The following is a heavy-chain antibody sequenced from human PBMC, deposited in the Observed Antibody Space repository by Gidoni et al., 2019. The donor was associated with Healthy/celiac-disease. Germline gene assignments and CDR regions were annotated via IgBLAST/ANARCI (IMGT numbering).Heavy chain of an antibody. Sequence: QVQLVASGGGVVQPGRSLTFSCAASGFTFSSYAMHWVRQAPGKGLEWVAVISYDGSNKYYADSVKGRFTIPRDNSKNTLYLQMNSLRAEDTAVYYCARALGSGSYYSAFDIWGQGTMVTVSS. CDR2: ISYDGSNK. CDR1: GFTFSSYA. V-gene: IGHV3-30-3*01. CDR3: ARALGSGSYYSAFDI. D-gene: IGHD1-26*01. J-gene: IGHJ3*02.